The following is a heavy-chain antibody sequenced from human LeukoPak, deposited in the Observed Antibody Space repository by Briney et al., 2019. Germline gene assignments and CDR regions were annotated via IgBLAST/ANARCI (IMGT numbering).Heavy chain of an antibody. J-gene: IGHJ4*01. Sequence: PGRSLRLSCAASGFTFSSYGMHWVRQAPGKGLEWVSTIIGSAANTYYADSVKGRFTISRDDSKNTVYLQMNSLRAEDTAVYSCAKYTSGTSYRGLDQWGHGTLVTVSS. CDR1: GFTFSSYG. CDR3: AKYTSGTSYRGLDQ. CDR2: IIGSAANT. D-gene: IGHD3-10*01. V-gene: IGHV3-23*01.